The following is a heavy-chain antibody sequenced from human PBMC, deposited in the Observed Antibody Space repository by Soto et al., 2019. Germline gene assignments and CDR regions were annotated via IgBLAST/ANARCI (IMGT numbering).Heavy chain of an antibody. V-gene: IGHV4-30-2*06. CDR2: ISHLEST. D-gene: IGHD5-12*01. J-gene: IGHJ4*02. CDR3: ARGGGYDSFDY. CDR1: GASIGYGGFS. Sequence: KPSETLSLTCTVSGASIGYGGFSWSWIRQSPGKGLEWIGYISHLESTYFHPSFKSRLTMSIDRTRNQFSLKLSSVTAADMAVYYCARGGGYDSFDYWGQGVLVTVSS.